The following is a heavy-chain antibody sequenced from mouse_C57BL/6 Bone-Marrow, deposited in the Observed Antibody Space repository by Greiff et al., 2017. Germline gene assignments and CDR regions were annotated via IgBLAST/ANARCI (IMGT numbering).Heavy chain of an antibody. Sequence: VQLQQPGAELVKPGASVKLSCKASGYTFTSYWMQWVKQRPGQGLEWIGEIDPSDSYTNYNQKFKGKAPLTVDTSSRTAYMQLSSLTSEDSAVYYCARRLLYFDYWGQGTTLTVSS. CDR3: ARRLLYFDY. CDR1: GYTFTSYW. V-gene: IGHV1-50*01. J-gene: IGHJ2*01. CDR2: IDPSDSYT. D-gene: IGHD2-13*01.